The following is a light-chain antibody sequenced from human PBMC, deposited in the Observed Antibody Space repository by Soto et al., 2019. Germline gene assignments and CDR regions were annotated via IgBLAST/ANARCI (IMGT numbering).Light chain of an antibody. CDR1: SSDVGGYDY. V-gene: IGLV2-8*01. Sequence: QSVLTQPPSASGAPGQSVTISCTGTSSDVGGYDYVSWYQKHPGTAPKLIIYEVSRRPSGVTDRFSGSKSGNTASLTVSGLQAEDGSDYYCSSYAGSNNFVFGTGTKLTVL. CDR2: EVS. CDR3: SSYAGSNNFV. J-gene: IGLJ1*01.